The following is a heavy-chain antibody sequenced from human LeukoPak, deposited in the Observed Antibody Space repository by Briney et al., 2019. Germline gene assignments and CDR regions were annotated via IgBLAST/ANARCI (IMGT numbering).Heavy chain of an antibody. V-gene: IGHV3-48*01. CDR1: GFTFSDYS. CDR2: ISLSSSAI. CDR3: AREVYYGSGRRFDY. J-gene: IGHJ4*02. Sequence: GGSLRPSCAASGFTFSDYSMHWVRQAPGKGLEWISYISLSSSAIYYADSVEGRFTISRDNGKNSLFLQMNSLRAEDTAVYYCAREVYYGSGRRFDYWGQGTLVTVSS. D-gene: IGHD3-10*01.